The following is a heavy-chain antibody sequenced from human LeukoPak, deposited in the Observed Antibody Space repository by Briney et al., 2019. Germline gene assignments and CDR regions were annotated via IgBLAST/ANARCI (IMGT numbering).Heavy chain of an antibody. CDR2: ISWDGGST. CDR1: GFTFDDYA. J-gene: IGHJ4*02. D-gene: IGHD1-26*01. Sequence: GGSLRLSCAASGFTFDDYAMHWVRQAPGKGLEWVSLISWDGGSTYYADSVKGRFTISRDNAKNSLYLQMNSLRAEDTAVYYCARAVSGSCLFDYWGRGTLVTVSS. CDR3: ARAVSGSCLFDY. V-gene: IGHV3-43D*03.